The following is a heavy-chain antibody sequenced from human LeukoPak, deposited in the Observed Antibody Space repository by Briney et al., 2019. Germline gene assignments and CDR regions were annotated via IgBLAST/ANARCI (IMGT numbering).Heavy chain of an antibody. Sequence: SETLSLTCTVSGGSISSSISYWGWIRQPPGKGLEWSANIYYSGTTSYNPSLKRRVTISVDTSKNQFSLRLSSVTAADTAVYYCARLSTTYYYGSGSYPLPYFFHYWGQGTLVTVSS. J-gene: IGHJ4*02. CDR3: ARLSTTYYYGSGSYPLPYFFHY. D-gene: IGHD3-10*01. CDR1: GGSISSSISY. CDR2: IYYSGTT. V-gene: IGHV4-39*01.